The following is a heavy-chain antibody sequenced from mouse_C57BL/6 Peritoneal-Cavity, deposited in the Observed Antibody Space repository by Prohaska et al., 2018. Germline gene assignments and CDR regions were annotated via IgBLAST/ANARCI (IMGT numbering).Heavy chain of an antibody. Sequence: EVQLQQSGAELVRPGASVKLSCTASGFNIKDDYMHWVKQRPEHGLELIVWIDPGLGDTEYASKFQGKATITADASSNTAYLQLSSLTSEDTAVYYCTPNYDYDKAWFAYWGQGTLVTVSA. CDR1: GFNIKDDY. D-gene: IGHD2-4*01. V-gene: IGHV14-4*01. CDR2: IDPGLGDT. CDR3: TPNYDYDKAWFAY. J-gene: IGHJ3*01.